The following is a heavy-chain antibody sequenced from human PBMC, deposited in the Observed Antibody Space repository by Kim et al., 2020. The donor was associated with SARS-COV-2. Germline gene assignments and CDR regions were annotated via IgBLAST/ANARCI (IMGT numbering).Heavy chain of an antibody. V-gene: IGHV1-8*01. J-gene: IGHJ6*03. D-gene: IGHD3-3*01. CDR3: ARETRRITIFGVLTAPNYYYCYLAL. CDR2: MNPNSGNT. Sequence: ASVKVSCKASGYTFTSYDINWVRQATGQGLEWMGWMNPNSGNTGYAQKFQGRVTMTRNTSISTAYMELSRLRSEDTAVYYCARETRRITIFGVLTAPNYYYCYLALWGEGTALTVSS. CDR1: GYTFTSYD.